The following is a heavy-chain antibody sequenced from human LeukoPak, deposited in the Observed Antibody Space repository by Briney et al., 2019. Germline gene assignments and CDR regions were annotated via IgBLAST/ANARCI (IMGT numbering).Heavy chain of an antibody. V-gene: IGHV4-59*01. CDR2: IYYSGST. J-gene: IGHJ4*02. CDR1: GFSISSYY. CDR3: ARVSSDDDYVWGSYRLDY. D-gene: IGHD3-16*02. Sequence: VKPSETLSLTCTVSGFSISSYYWRWIRQPPGKGLEWIGYIYYSGSTNYNPSLKSRVTISVDTSKNQFSLKLSSVTAADTAVYYCARVSSDDDYVWGSYRLDYWGQGTLVTVSS.